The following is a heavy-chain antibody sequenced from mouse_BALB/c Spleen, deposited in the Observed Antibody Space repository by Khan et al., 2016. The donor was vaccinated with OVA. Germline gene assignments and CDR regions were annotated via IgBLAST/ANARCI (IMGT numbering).Heavy chain of an antibody. V-gene: IGHV9-1*02. CDR1: GYTFKNYG. D-gene: IGHD1-1*01. CDR3: ARRDYYGGSYDVLDY. CDR2: INTYSGEA. J-gene: IGHJ4*01. Sequence: QIQLVQSGPELKKPGETVKISCKASGYTFKNYGMNWVKQAPGKGLKWMGWINTYSGEATYADDFKGRFAFSLETSASTAYLQINNLKNEDMATYFCARRDYYGGSYDVLDYWGQGTSVTVSS.